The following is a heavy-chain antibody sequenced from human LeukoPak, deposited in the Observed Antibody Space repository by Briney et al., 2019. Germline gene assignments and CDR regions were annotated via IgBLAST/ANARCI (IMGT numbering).Heavy chain of an antibody. D-gene: IGHD3-22*01. J-gene: IGHJ4*02. CDR1: GGSISSSSYY. Sequence: SETLSLTCTVSGGSISSSSYYWGWIRQPPGKGLEWIGSIYYSGSTYYNPSLKSRVTISVDTSKNQFSLKLSSVTAADTAVYYCARHWHYYDSSGYYFDYWGQGTLVTVSS. CDR3: ARHWHYYDSSGYYFDY. V-gene: IGHV4-39*01. CDR2: IYYSGST.